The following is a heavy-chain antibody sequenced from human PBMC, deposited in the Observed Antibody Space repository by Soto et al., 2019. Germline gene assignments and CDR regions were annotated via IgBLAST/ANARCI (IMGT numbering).Heavy chain of an antibody. D-gene: IGHD1-26*01. CDR1: GFTFSAYD. J-gene: IGHJ6*02. CDR2: IGAADDP. V-gene: IGHV3-13*05. Sequence: PGGSLRLSCAASGFTFSAYDMHWVRQTTGKGLEWVSAIGAADDPYYLGSVKGRFTISREKSKNSLYLQINGLRAEDTAVYYCARAYSGRLPRRANYYFAMDVWGQGTTVTVSS. CDR3: ARAYSGRLPRRANYYFAMDV.